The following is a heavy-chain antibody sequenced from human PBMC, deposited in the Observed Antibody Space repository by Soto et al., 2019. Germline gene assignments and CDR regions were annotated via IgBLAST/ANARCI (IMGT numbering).Heavy chain of an antibody. Sequence: ASVKVSCKASGYTLTGYAINWVRQAPEQGLEWMGWINTNAGNPTYAQGFTGRFVFSLDTSVSTAYLQICSLKAEDTAVYYCARGYSSSWYHPYYYYYYGMDVWGQGTTVTVSS. CDR3: ARGYSSSWYHPYYYYYYGMDV. J-gene: IGHJ6*02. CDR1: GYTLTGYA. D-gene: IGHD6-13*01. V-gene: IGHV7-4-1*01. CDR2: INTNAGNP.